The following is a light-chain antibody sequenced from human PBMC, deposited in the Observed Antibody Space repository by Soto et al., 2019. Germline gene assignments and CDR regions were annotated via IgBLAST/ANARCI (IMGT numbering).Light chain of an antibody. J-gene: IGKJ5*01. CDR1: QSVSSSY. CDR2: GAS. CDR3: QQYGSSLSIT. Sequence: EIVFTQSPGTLSFSPGERATLSCRASQSVSSSYLAWYQQKPGQAPRLLIYGASSRATGIPDRFSGSGSGTDFTLTISRLEPEDFAVYYCQQYGSSLSITFGQGTRLEIK. V-gene: IGKV3-20*01.